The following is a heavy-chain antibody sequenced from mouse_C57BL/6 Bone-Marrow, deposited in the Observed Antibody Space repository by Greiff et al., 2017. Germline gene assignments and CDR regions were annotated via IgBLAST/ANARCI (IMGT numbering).Heavy chain of an antibody. J-gene: IGHJ3*01. CDR3: ARTYYGNCWFAY. CDR2: IHPNSGST. CDR1: GYTFTSYW. D-gene: IGHD2-1*01. Sequence: VQLQQPGAELVKPGASVKLSCKASGYTFTSYWMHWVKQRPGQGLEWIGMIHPNSGSTNYNEKFKSKATLTVDKSSSTAYMQLSSLTSEDSAVYDCARTYYGNCWFAYWGQGTLVTVSA. V-gene: IGHV1-64*01.